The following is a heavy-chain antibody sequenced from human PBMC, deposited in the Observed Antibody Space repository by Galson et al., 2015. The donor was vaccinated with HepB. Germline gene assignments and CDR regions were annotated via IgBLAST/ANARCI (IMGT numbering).Heavy chain of an antibody. Sequence: SLRLSCAASGFTFDVYAMHWVRQAPGKGLEWVSGVSWNSDSIGYADSVKDRFAISRDNARNSLYLEMTSLRAEDTALYYCAKEGGVGLSRRPPANYYYYYGMDVWGQGTTVTVSS. D-gene: IGHD2-2*01. CDR1: GFTFDVYA. CDR2: VSWNSDSI. J-gene: IGHJ6*02. V-gene: IGHV3-9*01. CDR3: AKEGGVGLSRRPPANYYYYYGMDV.